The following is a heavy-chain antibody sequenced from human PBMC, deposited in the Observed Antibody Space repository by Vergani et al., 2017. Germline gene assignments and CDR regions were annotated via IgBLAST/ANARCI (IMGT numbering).Heavy chain of an antibody. CDR2: IYYSGST. J-gene: IGHJ6*03. CDR3: ARAGDFWSGYTYYYYYYYRDV. D-gene: IGHD3-3*01. CDR1: GGSISSYY. V-gene: IGHV4-59*01. Sequence: QVQLPESGPGLVKPSETLSLTCTVSGGSISSYYWSWIRQPPGKGLEWIGYIYYSGSTNYNPSLKSRVTISVDTSKNQFSLKLSSVTAADTAVYYCARAGDFWSGYTYYYYYYYRDVWGKGTTVTVSS.